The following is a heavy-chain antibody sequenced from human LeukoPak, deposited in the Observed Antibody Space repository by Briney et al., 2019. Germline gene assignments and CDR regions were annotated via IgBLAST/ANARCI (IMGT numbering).Heavy chain of an antibody. Sequence: GGSLRLSCAASGFTFSSYGMHWVRQAPGKGLEWVAVVSYDGSNKYYADSVKGRFTISRDNSKNTLYLQMNSLRAEDTAVYYCAKDWLAGGFDYWGQGTLVTVSS. CDR3: AKDWLAGGFDY. CDR2: VSYDGSNK. J-gene: IGHJ4*02. V-gene: IGHV3-30*18. D-gene: IGHD7-27*01. CDR1: GFTFSSYG.